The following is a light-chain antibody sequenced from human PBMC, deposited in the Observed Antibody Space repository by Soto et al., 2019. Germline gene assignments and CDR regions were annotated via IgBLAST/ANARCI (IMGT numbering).Light chain of an antibody. V-gene: IGLV2-14*01. CDR3: SSYTSNSTRV. CDR1: SSDVGGYNF. Sequence: QSALTKPASVSGSPGQSIIISCTGSSSDVGGYNFVSWYQQHPGKAPKLMIYEVSNRPSGVSNRFSGSKSGNTASLSISGLQAEDEAEYYCSSYTSNSTRVFGTGTKLTVL. J-gene: IGLJ1*01. CDR2: EVS.